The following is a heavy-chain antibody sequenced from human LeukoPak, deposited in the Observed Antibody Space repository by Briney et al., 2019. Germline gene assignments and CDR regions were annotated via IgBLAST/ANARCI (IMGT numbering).Heavy chain of an antibody. CDR3: AGSSTSTYYYYGMDV. CDR2: FDPEDGET. CDR1: GYTLTELS. J-gene: IGHJ6*02. Sequence: ASVKVSCKVSGYTLTELSMHWVRQAPGKGLEWMGGFDPEDGETIFAQKFQGRVTMTEDTSTDTAYMELSSPRSEDTAVYYCAGSSTSTYYYYGMDVWGQGTTVTVPS. D-gene: IGHD2-2*01. V-gene: IGHV1-24*01.